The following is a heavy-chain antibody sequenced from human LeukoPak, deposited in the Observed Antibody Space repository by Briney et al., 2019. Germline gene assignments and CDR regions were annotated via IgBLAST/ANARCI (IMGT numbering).Heavy chain of an antibody. Sequence: GGSLRLSCAASGITFSSHGMHWVRQAPGRGLEWVAVISYDGSNKYYADSVKGRFTISRDNSKNTLYLQMNSLRAEDTAAYYCARAQVGATPPYVDYWGQGTLVTVSS. CDR1: GITFSSHG. D-gene: IGHD1-26*01. J-gene: IGHJ4*02. V-gene: IGHV3-30*12. CDR2: ISYDGSNK. CDR3: ARAQVGATPPYVDY.